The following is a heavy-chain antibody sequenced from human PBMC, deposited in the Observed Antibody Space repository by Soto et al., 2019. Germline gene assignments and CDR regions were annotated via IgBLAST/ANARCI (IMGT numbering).Heavy chain of an antibody. J-gene: IGHJ6*02. CDR3: ARDSRALLWFGELYPYGMDV. CDR1: GYTFTSYY. CDR2: INPSGGST. Sequence: ASVKVSCKASGYTFTSYYMHWVRQAPGQGLEWMGIINPSGGSTTYAQKFQGRVTMTRDTSTSTVYMELSSLRSEDTAVYYCARDSRALLWFGELYPYGMDVWGQGTTVTVS. V-gene: IGHV1-46*01. D-gene: IGHD3-10*01.